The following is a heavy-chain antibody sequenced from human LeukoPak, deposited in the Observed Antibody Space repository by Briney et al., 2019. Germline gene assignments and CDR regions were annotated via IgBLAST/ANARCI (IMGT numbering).Heavy chain of an antibody. CDR2: FSYSGST. D-gene: IGHD1-26*01. CDR3: ARMYSGTSYYFDF. CDR1: GVSISDYH. V-gene: IGHV4-59*01. Sequence: SETQSLTCSVSGVSISDYHWIWIRQPPAKGLEWMGYFSYSGSTRYNPSLRSRVTMSVDTSKNQFSLRLISVAAADTAVYYCARMYSGTSYYFDFWGQGTLVTVSS. J-gene: IGHJ4*02.